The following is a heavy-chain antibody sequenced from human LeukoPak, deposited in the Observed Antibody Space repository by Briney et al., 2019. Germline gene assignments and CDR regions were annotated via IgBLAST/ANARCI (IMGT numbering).Heavy chain of an antibody. V-gene: IGHV3-30*02. D-gene: IGHD2-8*02. CDR2: IRYDGSNK. CDR1: GFTFSSYG. CDR3: ARSLVPDGFYFYY. J-gene: IGHJ4*02. Sequence: PGGSLRLSCAASGFTFSSYGMHWVRQAPGKGLEWVAFIRYDGSNKYYADSVKGRFTISRDNSKNTLYLQMNSLRAEDTAVYYCARSLVPDGFYFYYWGQGTLVTVSS.